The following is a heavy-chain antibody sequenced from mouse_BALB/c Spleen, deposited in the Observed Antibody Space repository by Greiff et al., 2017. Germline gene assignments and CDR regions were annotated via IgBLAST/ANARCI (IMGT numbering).Heavy chain of an antibody. CDR3: ARRGVEPTFDY. Sequence: QVHVKQSGAELAKPGASVKMSCKASGYTFTSYWMHWVKQRPGQGLEWIGYINPSTGYTEYNQKFKDKATLTADKSSSTAYMQLSSLTSEDSAVYYCARRGVEPTFDYWGQGTTLTVSS. CDR1: GYTFTSYW. CDR2: INPSTGYT. V-gene: IGHV1-7*01. J-gene: IGHJ2*01. D-gene: IGHD6-5*01.